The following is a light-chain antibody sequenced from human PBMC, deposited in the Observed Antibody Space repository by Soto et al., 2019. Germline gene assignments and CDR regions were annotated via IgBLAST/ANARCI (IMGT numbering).Light chain of an antibody. CDR1: QTISSW. CDR2: KAS. V-gene: IGKV1-5*03. Sequence: DIQMNQSPSTLSGSKGDRVTITFRASQTISSWLAWYQQKPGKAPKLLIYKASTLKSGVPSRFSGSGSGTEFTLTISSLQPDDFATYYCQHYNSYSEAFGQGTNVDIK. J-gene: IGKJ1*01. CDR3: QHYNSYSEA.